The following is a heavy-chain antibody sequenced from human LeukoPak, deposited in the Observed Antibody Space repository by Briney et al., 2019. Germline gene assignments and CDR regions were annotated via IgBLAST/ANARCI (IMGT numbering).Heavy chain of an antibody. CDR3: ARGKQQLVQNYYFDY. D-gene: IGHD6-13*01. Sequence: ASVKVSCKASGGTFSSYAISWVRQAPGQGLEWMGWISGYNGNTNFAQKLQGRVTMTTDTSTSTAYMEVRSLISDDTAVYFCARGKQQLVQNYYFDYWGQGTLVTVSS. CDR2: ISGYNGNT. J-gene: IGHJ4*02. CDR1: GGTFSSYA. V-gene: IGHV1-18*01.